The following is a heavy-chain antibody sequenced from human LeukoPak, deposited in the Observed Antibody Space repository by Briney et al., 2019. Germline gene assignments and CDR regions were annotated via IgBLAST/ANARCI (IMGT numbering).Heavy chain of an antibody. J-gene: IGHJ5*02. CDR3: AKDDCSSTTCYTANWFDP. V-gene: IGHV3-30-3*01. Sequence: PGRSLRLSCAASGFTFSSYAMHWVRQAPGKGLEWVAVISYDGSNKYYADSVKGRFTISRDNSKNTLYLQMNSLRAEDTALYYCAKDDCSSTTCYTANWFDPWGQGTLVTVSS. CDR1: GFTFSSYA. D-gene: IGHD2-2*02. CDR2: ISYDGSNK.